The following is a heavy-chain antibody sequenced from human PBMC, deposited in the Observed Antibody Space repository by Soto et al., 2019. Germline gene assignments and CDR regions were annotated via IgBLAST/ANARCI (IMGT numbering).Heavy chain of an antibody. CDR3: AAGVTTLYY. D-gene: IGHD4-17*01. CDR1: GTSLSGLP. Sequence: ASVKVSCKVSGTSLSGLPMHWVRQTPGKGLEWMGSLDYEEGERSFAHRFQGRLTVTEDTSTDTAYMELSSLMSEDTAVYYCAAGVTTLYYWGQGTLGTVSS. J-gene: IGHJ4*02. CDR2: LDYEEGER. V-gene: IGHV1-24*01.